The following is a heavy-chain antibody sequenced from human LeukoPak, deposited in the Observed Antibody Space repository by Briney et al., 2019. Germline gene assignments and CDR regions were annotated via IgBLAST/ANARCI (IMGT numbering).Heavy chain of an antibody. Sequence: GASVTVSCKASGYTFTSYYMHWVRQAPGQGLEWMGIINPSGGSTSYAQKFQGRVTMTRDTSTCTVYMELSSLRSEDTAVYYCARGPPYYIVVVPAASYGMDVWGQGTTVTVSS. CDR2: INPSGGST. CDR3: ARGPPYYIVVVPAASYGMDV. D-gene: IGHD2-2*01. CDR1: GYTFTSYY. V-gene: IGHV1-46*01. J-gene: IGHJ6*02.